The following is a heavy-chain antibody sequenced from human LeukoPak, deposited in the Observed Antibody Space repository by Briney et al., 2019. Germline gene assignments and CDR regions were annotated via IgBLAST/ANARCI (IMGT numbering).Heavy chain of an antibody. CDR3: AIWDYDSSGYGLYYFDY. D-gene: IGHD3-22*01. J-gene: IGHJ4*02. Sequence: ASVKVSCKASGYTFTSYAMNWVRQAPGQGLEWMGWINTYTGNPTYAQGFTGRFVFSLDTSVSTAYLQITSLKAEDTAVYYCAIWDYDSSGYGLYYFDYWGPGTLVTVSS. CDR1: GYTFTSYA. CDR2: INTYTGNP. V-gene: IGHV7-4-1*02.